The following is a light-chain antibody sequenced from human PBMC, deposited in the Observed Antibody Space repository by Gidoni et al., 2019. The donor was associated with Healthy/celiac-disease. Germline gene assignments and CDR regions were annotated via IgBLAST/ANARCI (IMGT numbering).Light chain of an antibody. CDR1: QSISSY. CDR3: QQSYSTPLT. Sequence: DIQRTQTPSSLSASVGDRVTITCRASQSISSYLNWYQQKPGKAPKLLIYAASSLQSGVPSGFSGSVSGTDFTLTISSLQPEDFATYYCQQSYSTPLTFXQXTRLEIK. V-gene: IGKV1-39*01. CDR2: AAS. J-gene: IGKJ5*01.